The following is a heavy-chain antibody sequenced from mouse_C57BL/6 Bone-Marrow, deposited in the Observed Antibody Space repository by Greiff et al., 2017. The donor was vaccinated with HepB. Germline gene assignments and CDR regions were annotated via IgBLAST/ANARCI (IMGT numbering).Heavy chain of an antibody. CDR1: GFLLTSYG. CDR3: ARNADQAWFAY. V-gene: IGHV2-2*01. J-gene: IGHJ3*01. Sequence: QVQLQQSGPGLVQPSQSLSITCTVSGFLLTSYGVHWVRQSPGKGLEWLGVIWSGGSTDYNAAFISRLSISKDNSKSQVFFKMNSLQADDTAIYYCARNADQAWFAYWGQGTLVTVSA. CDR2: IWSGGST.